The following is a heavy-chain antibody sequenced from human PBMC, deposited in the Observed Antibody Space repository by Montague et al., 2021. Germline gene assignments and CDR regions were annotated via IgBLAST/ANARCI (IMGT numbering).Heavy chain of an antibody. Sequence: SETLSLTCAVYGGSFSGYYWSWIRQPPGKGLEWIGEIHHSGSTNYNPSLKSRVTISVDTSKNQFSLKLSSVTAADTAVYYCARRLGIRAPFDYWGQGTLVTVSS. CDR1: GGSFSGYY. V-gene: IGHV4-34*01. CDR2: IHHSGST. D-gene: IGHD7-27*01. CDR3: ARRLGIRAPFDY. J-gene: IGHJ4*02.